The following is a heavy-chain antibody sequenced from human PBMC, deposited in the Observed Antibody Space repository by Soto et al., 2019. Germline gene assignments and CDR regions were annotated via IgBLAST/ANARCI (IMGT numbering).Heavy chain of an antibody. J-gene: IGHJ6*02. V-gene: IGHV3-30*18. CDR2: ISYDGSNK. D-gene: IGHD3-22*01. CDR3: AKAHSSGYNYYYYGMDV. CDR1: GFTFSSYG. Sequence: GSLRLSCAASGFTFSSYGMHWVRQAPGKGLEWVAVISYDGSNKYYADSVKGRFTISRDNSKNTLYPQMNSLRAEDTAVYYCAKAHSSGYNYYYYGMDVWGQGTTVTVS.